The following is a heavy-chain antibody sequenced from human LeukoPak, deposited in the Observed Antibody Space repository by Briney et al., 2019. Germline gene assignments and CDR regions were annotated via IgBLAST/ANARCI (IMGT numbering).Heavy chain of an antibody. J-gene: IGHJ6*02. Sequence: GGSLRLSCAASGFTFSSYEMNWVCQAPGKGLEWVSYISSSGSTIYYADSVKGRFTISRDNAKNSLYLQMNSLRAEDTAVYYCARATMSSGWYGGLKYYGMDVWGQGTTVTVSS. D-gene: IGHD6-19*01. CDR3: ARATMSSGWYGGLKYYGMDV. CDR1: GFTFSSYE. V-gene: IGHV3-48*03. CDR2: ISSSGSTI.